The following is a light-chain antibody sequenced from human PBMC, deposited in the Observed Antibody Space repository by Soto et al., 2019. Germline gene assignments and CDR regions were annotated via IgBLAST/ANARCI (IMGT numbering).Light chain of an antibody. Sequence: QSVLTQPPSVSGAPGQRVTISCIGSISNVGAGYDVHWYQQLPGAAPKLLISGNNNRPSGVPDRFSGSKSGTSASLAIAGLQAEDEADYYCQSYDSRLSDVVFGGGTKLTVL. J-gene: IGLJ3*02. CDR3: QSYDSRLSDVV. V-gene: IGLV1-40*01. CDR1: ISNVGAGYD. CDR2: GNN.